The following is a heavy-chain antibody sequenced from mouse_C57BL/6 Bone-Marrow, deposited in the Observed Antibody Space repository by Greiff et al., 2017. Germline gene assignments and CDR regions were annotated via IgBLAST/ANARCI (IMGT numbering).Heavy chain of an antibody. CDR3: TSLMVVEEDY. CDR1: GYTFTDYE. D-gene: IGHD1-1*01. CDR2: IDPETGGT. V-gene: IGHV1-15*01. Sequence: VQLLQSGAELVRPGASVTLSCKASGYTFTDYEMHWVQQTPVHGLEWIGAIDPETGGTAYNQKFKGKAILTADKSSITAYMDLRSLTSEDSAVYYCTSLMVVEEDYWGQGTTLTVSS. J-gene: IGHJ2*01.